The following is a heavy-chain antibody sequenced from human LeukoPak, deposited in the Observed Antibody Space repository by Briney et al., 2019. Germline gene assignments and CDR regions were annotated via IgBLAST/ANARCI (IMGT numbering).Heavy chain of an antibody. CDR2: MNPNSGNT. Sequence: GASVKVSCKASGSTFTSYDINWVRQATGQGLEWMGWMNPNSGNTGYAQKFQGRVTMTRNTSISTAYMELSSLRSEDTAVYYCATYSSGWYDGVFWGQGTLVTVSS. V-gene: IGHV1-8*01. CDR3: ATYSSGWYDGVF. D-gene: IGHD6-19*01. CDR1: GSTFTSYD. J-gene: IGHJ4*02.